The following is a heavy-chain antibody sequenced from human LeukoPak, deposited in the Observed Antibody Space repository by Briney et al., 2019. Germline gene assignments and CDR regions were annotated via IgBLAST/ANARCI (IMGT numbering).Heavy chain of an antibody. Sequence: GSLRLSCAASGFTFSNYWMHWVRQAPGRGLGWVSRIKGDGSHTIYADSVKGRFTISRDNAKNTLYLQMKSLRAEDTAVYYCVRDWDHFDFDSWGQGTLVTVSS. CDR3: VRDWDHFDFDS. CDR1: GFTFSNYW. J-gene: IGHJ5*01. V-gene: IGHV3-74*01. CDR2: IKGDGSHT. D-gene: IGHD3-9*01.